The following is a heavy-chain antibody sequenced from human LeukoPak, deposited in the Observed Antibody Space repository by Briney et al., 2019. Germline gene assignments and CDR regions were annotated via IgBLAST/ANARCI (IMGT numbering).Heavy chain of an antibody. Sequence: GGSLRLSCAASRFTFSSYAMNWVRQAPAKGLEWVSAISGSGFTTYYADSVKGRFTISRDNSKNTLYLQMNSLRAEDTAVYYCAKSLEDYVWGSYRYHYDYWGQGTLVTVSS. V-gene: IGHV3-23*01. CDR3: AKSLEDYVWGSYRYHYDY. D-gene: IGHD3-16*02. J-gene: IGHJ4*02. CDR2: ISGSGFTT. CDR1: RFTFSSYA.